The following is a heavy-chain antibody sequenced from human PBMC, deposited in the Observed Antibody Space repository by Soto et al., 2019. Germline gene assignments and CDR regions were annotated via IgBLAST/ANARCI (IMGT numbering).Heavy chain of an antibody. J-gene: IGHJ3*02. CDR3: ARDIKPSHYYDSSGYHPDAFDI. CDR2: IYYSGST. Sequence: PSETLSLTCTVSGGSISNYYWSWIRQPPGKGLKWIGYIYYSGSTYYNPSLKSRVTISVDTSKNQFSLKLSSVTAADTAVYYCARDIKPSHYYDSSGYHPDAFDIWGQGTMVNRLL. V-gene: IGHV4-59*12. D-gene: IGHD3-22*01. CDR1: GGSISNYY.